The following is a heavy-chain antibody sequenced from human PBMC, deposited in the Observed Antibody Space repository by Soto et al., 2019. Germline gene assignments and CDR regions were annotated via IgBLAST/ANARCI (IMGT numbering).Heavy chain of an antibody. Sequence: GGSLRLSXAASGFTFSSYSMNWVRQAPGKGLEWVSSISSSSSYIYYADSVKGRFTISRDNAKNSLYLQMNSLRAEDTAVYYCARDHEYSSSSVDYWGQGTLVTVSS. CDR3: ARDHEYSSSSVDY. CDR1: GFTFSSYS. D-gene: IGHD6-6*01. V-gene: IGHV3-21*01. J-gene: IGHJ4*02. CDR2: ISSSSSYI.